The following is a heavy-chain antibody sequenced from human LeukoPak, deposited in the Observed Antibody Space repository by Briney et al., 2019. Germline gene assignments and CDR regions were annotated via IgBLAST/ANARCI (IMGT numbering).Heavy chain of an antibody. D-gene: IGHD3-22*01. CDR2: IYYSGST. CDR3: ARQANYDSSGYPFDY. J-gene: IGHJ4*02. Sequence: SETLSLTCTVSGGSISSSSYYWGWIRQPPGKGLEWIGSIYYSGSTNYNPSLKSRVTISVDTSKNQFSLKLSSVTAADTAVYYCARQANYDSSGYPFDYWGQGTLVTVSS. V-gene: IGHV4-39*01. CDR1: GGSISSSSYY.